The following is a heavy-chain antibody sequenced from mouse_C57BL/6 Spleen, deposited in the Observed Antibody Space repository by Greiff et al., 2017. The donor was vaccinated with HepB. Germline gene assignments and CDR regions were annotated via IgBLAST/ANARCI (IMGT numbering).Heavy chain of an antibody. J-gene: IGHJ1*01. CDR2: IYPGDGDT. V-gene: IGHV1-80*01. CDR3: ARSYYGRVSLCFAV. CDR1: GYAFSSYW. D-gene: IGHD1-1*01. Sequence: VQLQHSGAELVKPGASVKISCKASGYAFSSYWMNWVKQRPGKGLEWIGQIYPGDGDTNYNGKFKGKATLTADKSSSTAYMQLSSLTSEDSAVYFCARSYYGRVSLCFAVWGPGPPVPVSS.